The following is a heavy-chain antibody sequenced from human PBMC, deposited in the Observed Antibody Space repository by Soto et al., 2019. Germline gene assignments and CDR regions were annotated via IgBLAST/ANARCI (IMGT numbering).Heavy chain of an antibody. D-gene: IGHD4-17*01. CDR1: GGSISSYY. V-gene: IGHV4-59*08. CDR2: IYYSGST. Sequence: QVQMQESGPGLVKPSETLSLTCTVSGGSISSYYWSWIRQPPGKGLEWIGYIYYSGSTNYNPSLKSRVTISVDTSKNQFSLKLSSVPAADTAVYYCARSSTVTTYPRFDYWGQGTLVTVSS. CDR3: ARSSTVTTYPRFDY. J-gene: IGHJ4*02.